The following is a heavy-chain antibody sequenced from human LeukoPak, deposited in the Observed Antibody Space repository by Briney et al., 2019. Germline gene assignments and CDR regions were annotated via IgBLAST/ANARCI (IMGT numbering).Heavy chain of an antibody. CDR1: GFTVSSNY. CDR2: IYSGGST. J-gene: IGHJ3*02. Sequence: GGSLRLSCAASGFTVSSNYMSWVRQAPGKGLEWVSVIYSGGSTYYADSVKGRFTISRDNSKNTLYLQVNSLRAEDTAVYYCARDLMVGARWGAFDIWGQGTMVTVSS. V-gene: IGHV3-53*01. D-gene: IGHD1-26*01. CDR3: ARDLMVGARWGAFDI.